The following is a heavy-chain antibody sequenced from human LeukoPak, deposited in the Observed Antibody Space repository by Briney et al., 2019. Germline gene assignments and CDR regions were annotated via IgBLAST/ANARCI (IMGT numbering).Heavy chain of an antibody. J-gene: IGHJ3*02. V-gene: IGHV3-20*04. D-gene: IGHD3-16*02. CDR1: GFTFDDYA. Sequence: GGSLRLSCAASGFTFDDYAMHWVRQAPGKGLEWVSGINWNGGSTGYADSVKGRFTISRDNAKNSLYLQMNSLRAEDTALYYCARGFGNYDYVWGSYRPDAFDIWGQGTMVTVSS. CDR2: INWNGGST. CDR3: ARGFGNYDYVWGSYRPDAFDI.